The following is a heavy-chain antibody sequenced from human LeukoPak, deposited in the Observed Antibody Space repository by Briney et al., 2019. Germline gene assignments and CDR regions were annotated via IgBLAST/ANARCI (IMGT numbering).Heavy chain of an antibody. CDR1: GFTFSSYA. CDR3: ARASGSVSSRYFDY. V-gene: IGHV3-23*01. CDR2: ISGSGGST. Sequence: PGGSLRLSCAASGFTFSSYAMSWVRQAPGKGLEWVSAISGSGGSTYYADSVKGRFTISRDNSKNTLYLQMNSLRAEDTAVYYCARASGSVSSRYFDYWGQGTLVTVSS. D-gene: IGHD6-13*01. J-gene: IGHJ4*02.